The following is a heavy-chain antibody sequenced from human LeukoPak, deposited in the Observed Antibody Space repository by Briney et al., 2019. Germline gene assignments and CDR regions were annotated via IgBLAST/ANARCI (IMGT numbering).Heavy chain of an antibody. J-gene: IGHJ4*02. CDR3: ARDRLAARGTFDY. CDR2: INPNSGGT. D-gene: IGHD6-6*01. Sequence: ASVKVSCKASGYTFTGYYMHWVRQAPGQGLEGMGWINPNSGGTNYAQKFQGRVTMTRDTSISTAYMELSRLRSDDTAVYYCARDRLAARGTFDYRGQGTLVTVSS. V-gene: IGHV1-2*02. CDR1: GYTFTGYY.